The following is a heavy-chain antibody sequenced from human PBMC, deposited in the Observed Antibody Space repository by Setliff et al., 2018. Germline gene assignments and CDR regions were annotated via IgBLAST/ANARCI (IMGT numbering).Heavy chain of an antibody. Sequence: ASVKVSCKSSGYTFTGYYMHWVRQAPGQGLEWMGWVNPNSGGTNYAQKFQGWVTMTRDTSISTAYMELSRLRSDDTAVYYCARSRDGGNSSGYSGAFDIWGQGTMVTVSS. D-gene: IGHD3-22*01. V-gene: IGHV1-2*04. CDR1: GYTFTGYY. J-gene: IGHJ3*02. CDR2: VNPNSGGT. CDR3: ARSRDGGNSSGYSGAFDI.